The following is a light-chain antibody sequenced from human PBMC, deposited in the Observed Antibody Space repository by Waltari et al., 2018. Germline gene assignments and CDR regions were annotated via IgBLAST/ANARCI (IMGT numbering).Light chain of an antibody. J-gene: IGLJ3*02. CDR1: SSDVGGYDY. V-gene: IGLV2-8*01. Sequence: QSALTQPPSASGSPGQSVTISCTGTSSDVGGYDYVSWYQQPPDKAPKLMMYEVTKRPSVVPYRVSGYKSGNTASLTVSGLQAEDEADYYCSSYAGSNLWVFGGGTKLTVL. CDR2: EVT. CDR3: SSYAGSNLWV.